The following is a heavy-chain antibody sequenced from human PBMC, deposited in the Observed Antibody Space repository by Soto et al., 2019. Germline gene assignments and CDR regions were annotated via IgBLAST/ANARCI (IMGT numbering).Heavy chain of an antibody. V-gene: IGHV1-8*01. D-gene: IGHD3-3*01. J-gene: IGHJ4*02. CDR1: GYTFTSYD. Sequence: GASVKVSCKASGYTFTSYDINWVRQASGQGLEWMGWMNSNSGNTGYAQKFQGRVTMTRNTSIRTAYMELSSLRSEDTAVYYCARGGLYDFWSGYYGNDYWGQGTLVTVSS. CDR3: ARGGLYDFWSGYYGNDY. CDR2: MNSNSGNT.